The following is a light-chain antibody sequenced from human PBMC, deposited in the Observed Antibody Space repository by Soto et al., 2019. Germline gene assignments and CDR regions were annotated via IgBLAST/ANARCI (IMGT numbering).Light chain of an antibody. CDR1: SSDIGIYNY. J-gene: IGLJ2*01. CDR2: DVT. Sequence: QSALTQPASVSGSPGQSITISCTGTSSDIGIYNYVSWYQQHPGKAPKLIVYDVTNRPSGVSNRFSGSKSGNTASLTISGLQVENEADYYCTSYTNSNTLIFGGGTKLTVL. CDR3: TSYTNSNTLI. V-gene: IGLV2-14*01.